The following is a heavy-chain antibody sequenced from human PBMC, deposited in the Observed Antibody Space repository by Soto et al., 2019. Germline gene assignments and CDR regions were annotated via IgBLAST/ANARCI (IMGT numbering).Heavy chain of an antibody. J-gene: IGHJ4*02. CDR1: GFTFTSSA. D-gene: IGHD3-22*01. CDR3: AADSMIVGSYYFDY. CDR2: IVVGSGNT. Sequence: SVKVSCKASGFTFTSSAVQWVRQARGQRLEWIGWIVVGSGNTNYAQKFQERVTITRDMSTSTAYMELSSLRSEDTAVYYCAADSMIVGSYYFDYWGQGTLVTVSS. V-gene: IGHV1-58*01.